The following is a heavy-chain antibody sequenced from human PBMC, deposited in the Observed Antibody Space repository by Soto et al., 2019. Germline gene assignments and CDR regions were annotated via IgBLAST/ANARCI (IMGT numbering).Heavy chain of an antibody. V-gene: IGHV4-31*03. CDR1: GGSISSGGYY. Sequence: QVQLQESGPGLVKPSQTLSLTCTVSGGSISSGGYYCSWIRPQPGKGLEWIGYISYSGSTYYNPLLKSRVTISVDTSTNKFTLKPSSVTAADTAVYYCARGILHWGQGTLITVAS. CDR3: ARGILH. CDR2: ISYSGST. D-gene: IGHD1-26*01. J-gene: IGHJ4*02.